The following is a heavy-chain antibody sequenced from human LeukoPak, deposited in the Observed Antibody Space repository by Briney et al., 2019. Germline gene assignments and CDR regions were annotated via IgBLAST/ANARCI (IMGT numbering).Heavy chain of an antibody. D-gene: IGHD3-3*01. V-gene: IGHV4-39*07. CDR3: AGGPRGDRSGYYAY. Sequence: PSETLSLTCTVSGGSISSGGYYWSWIRQPPGKGLEWIGEINHSGSTNYNPSLKSRVTISVDTSKNQFSLKLSSVTAADTAVYYCAGGPRGDRSGYYAYWGQGTLVTVSS. CDR2: INHSGST. CDR1: GGSISSGGYY. J-gene: IGHJ4*02.